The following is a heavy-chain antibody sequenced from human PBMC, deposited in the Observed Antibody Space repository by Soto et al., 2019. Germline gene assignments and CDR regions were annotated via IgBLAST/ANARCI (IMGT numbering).Heavy chain of an antibody. Sequence: ESLTISCKASGYSLTTYCFSWVRQRPGKGQEWMGIISLSHSDTIYSPSALGHFTITSDKPIKTAYPLKSSPVASDTAADYYGTTVDYNGYFDPWGQGTQVTVSS. CDR3: GTTVDYNGYFDP. D-gene: IGHD4-4*01. V-gene: IGHV5-51*04. CDR2: ISLSHSDT. CDR1: GYSLTTYC. J-gene: IGHJ5*02.